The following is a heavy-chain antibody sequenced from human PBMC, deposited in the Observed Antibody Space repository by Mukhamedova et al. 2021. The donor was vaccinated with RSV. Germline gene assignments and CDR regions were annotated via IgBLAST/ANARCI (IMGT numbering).Heavy chain of an antibody. D-gene: IGHD3-22*01. V-gene: IGHV1-46*01. J-gene: IGHJ3*02. CDR3: TRRRIGLFLSDAFDI. Sequence: VRQAPGQGLEWMGIINPSGGSPSLAQKFQGRVTMTSDMSTSTVFMELSSLRSDDTAMYYCTRRRIGLFLSDAFDIWGQGTLVTV. CDR2: INPSGGSP.